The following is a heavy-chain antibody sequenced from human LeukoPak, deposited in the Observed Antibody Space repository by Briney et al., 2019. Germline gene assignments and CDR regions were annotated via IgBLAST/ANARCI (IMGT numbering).Heavy chain of an antibody. V-gene: IGHV3-23*01. CDR2: ISGSGGST. D-gene: IGHD6-19*01. Sequence: PGGSLRLSCAASGFTFSSYAMSWVRQAPGKGLEWVSAISGSGGSTYYADSVKGRFTISRDNSKNTLYLQMNSLRAEDTAVYYCARYSSGWYYFDYWGQGTPVTVSS. CDR1: GFTFSSYA. J-gene: IGHJ4*02. CDR3: ARYSSGWYYFDY.